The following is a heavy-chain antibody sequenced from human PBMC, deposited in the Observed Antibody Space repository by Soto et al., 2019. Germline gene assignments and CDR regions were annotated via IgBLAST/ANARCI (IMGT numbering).Heavy chain of an antibody. CDR3: ARTVGIKMAYFDY. Sequence: SETLSLTCTVSGGSISSYYWSWIRQPPGKGLEWIGYIYYSGSTNYNPSLKSRVTISVDTSKNQFSLKLSSVTAADTAVYYCARTVGIKMAYFDYWGQGTLVTVSS. J-gene: IGHJ4*02. CDR2: IYYSGST. V-gene: IGHV4-59*01. CDR1: GGSISSYY. D-gene: IGHD1-26*01.